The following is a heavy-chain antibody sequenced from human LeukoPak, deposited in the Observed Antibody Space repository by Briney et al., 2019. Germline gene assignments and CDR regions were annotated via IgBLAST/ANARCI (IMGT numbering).Heavy chain of an antibody. CDR2: IYFSGNT. V-gene: IGHV4-30-4*08. Sequence: YWIGWVRQMPGKGLEWIGYIYFSGNTFHNPSLNSRVSLSVDTSRNQFSLKLTSVTAADTAVYYCARGGLDGDYDYFDYWGQGTLVTVSS. CDR1: Y. CDR3: ARGGLDGDYDYFDY. D-gene: IGHD4-17*01. J-gene: IGHJ4*02.